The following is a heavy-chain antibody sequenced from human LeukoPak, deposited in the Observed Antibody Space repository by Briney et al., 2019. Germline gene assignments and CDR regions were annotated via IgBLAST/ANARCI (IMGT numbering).Heavy chain of an antibody. CDR3: ARESPSIRVRSWGSYRSNWFDP. V-gene: IGHV4-4*07. D-gene: IGHD3-16*02. J-gene: IGHJ5*02. CDR1: GGSISSYY. Sequence: SETLSLTCTVSGGSISSYYWSWIRQPAGKGLEWIGHIYTSGSTNYNPSLKSRVTISVDTSKNQFSLKLSSVTAADTAVYHCARESPSIRVRSWGSYRSNWFDPWGQGTLVTVSS. CDR2: IYTSGST.